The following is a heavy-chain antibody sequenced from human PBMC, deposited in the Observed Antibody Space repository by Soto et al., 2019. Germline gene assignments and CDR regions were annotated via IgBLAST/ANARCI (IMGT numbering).Heavy chain of an antibody. CDR1: GYTFTSYA. D-gene: IGHD6-19*01. Sequence: GASVKVSCKASGYTFTSYAMHWVRQAPGQRLEWMGWINAGNGNTKYSQKFQGRVTITRDTSASTAYMELSSLRSEDTAVYYCARGVGIGGWLTLVWFDPWGQGTLVTSPQ. CDR3: ARGVGIGGWLTLVWFDP. CDR2: INAGNGNT. V-gene: IGHV1-3*01. J-gene: IGHJ5*02.